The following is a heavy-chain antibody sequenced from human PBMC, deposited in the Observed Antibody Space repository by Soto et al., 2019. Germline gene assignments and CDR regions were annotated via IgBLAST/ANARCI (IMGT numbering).Heavy chain of an antibody. V-gene: IGHV3-49*04. CDR3: ASIYGDYDGGAFDI. Sequence: GGSLGLSSTGSGFPFDDLAINWVRPAPGNGLEWVGLIRNQSYQETTEYAAAVKGRFTISRDNAKNSLYLQMNSLRAEDTAVYYCASIYGDYDGGAFDIWGQGTMVTVSS. CDR2: IRNQSYQETT. CDR1: GFPFDDLA. J-gene: IGHJ3*02. D-gene: IGHD4-17*01.